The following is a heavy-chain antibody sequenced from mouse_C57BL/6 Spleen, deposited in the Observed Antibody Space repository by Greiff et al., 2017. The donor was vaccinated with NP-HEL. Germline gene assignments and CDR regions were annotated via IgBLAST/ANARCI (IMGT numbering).Heavy chain of an antibody. CDR2: IDPSDSYT. V-gene: IGHV1-69*01. J-gene: IGHJ3*01. CDR3: ARSGPSAY. CDR1: GYTFTSYW. Sequence: VQLQQPGAELVMPGASVKLSCKASGYTFTSYWMHWVKQRPGQGLEWIGEIDPSDSYTNYNQKFKGNSTLTVDKSSSTAYMQLSSLTSEDSAVYYCARSGPSAYWGQGTLVTVSA.